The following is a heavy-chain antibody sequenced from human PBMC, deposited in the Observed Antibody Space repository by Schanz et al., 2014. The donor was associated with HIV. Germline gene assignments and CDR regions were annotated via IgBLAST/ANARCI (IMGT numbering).Heavy chain of an antibody. D-gene: IGHD6-6*01. V-gene: IGHV1-8*01. CDR1: EYTFTNYD. Sequence: QVQLVQSGAEVKKPGASVRVSCKASEYTFTNYDINWVRQATGQGLEWMGWMNPDSGKTVYAQKFQGRVTMTRNTSVDTVYMELRSLTSEDTAVYFCARARAKIEGRPVGNWFDPWGQGTLVTVSS. CDR2: MNPDSGKT. CDR3: ARARAKIEGRPVGNWFDP. J-gene: IGHJ5*02.